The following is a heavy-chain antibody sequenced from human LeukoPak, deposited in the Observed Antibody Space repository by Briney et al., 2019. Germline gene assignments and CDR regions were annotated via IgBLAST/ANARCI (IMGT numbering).Heavy chain of an antibody. CDR2: VFPADSHT. V-gene: IGHV5-51*01. D-gene: IGHD1-26*01. J-gene: IGHJ4*02. Sequence: GASLQISCQVSGSLLNNYWIAWVRPLPGKGLEWMGIVFPADSHTRYSPSFHGQVTISADKSINPAYLQWSSLKASDTATYYCARYDGGATADFWGQGTLVTVSS. CDR1: GSLLNNYW. CDR3: ARYDGGATADF.